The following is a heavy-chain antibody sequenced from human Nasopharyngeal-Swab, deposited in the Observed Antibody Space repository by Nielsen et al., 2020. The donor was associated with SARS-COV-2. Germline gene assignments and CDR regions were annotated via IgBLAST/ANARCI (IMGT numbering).Heavy chain of an antibody. CDR1: GGSFSGYY. Sequence: SETLSLTCAVYGGSFSGYYWSWIRQPPGKGLEWIGYIYYSGSTYYNPSLKSRVTISVDTSKNQFSLKLSSVTAADTAVYYCASYYDSSGYWGAEYFQHWGQGTLVTVSS. CDR2: IYYSGST. CDR3: ASYYDSSGYWGAEYFQH. J-gene: IGHJ1*01. V-gene: IGHV4-30-4*01. D-gene: IGHD3-22*01.